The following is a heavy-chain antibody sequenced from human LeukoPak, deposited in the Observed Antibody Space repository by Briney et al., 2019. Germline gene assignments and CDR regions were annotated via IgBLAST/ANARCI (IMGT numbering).Heavy chain of an antibody. CDR3: AKTAIFGVVIMSHLWFDP. V-gene: IGHV3-23*01. Sequence: GGSLRLSCAASGFTFSSYAMSWVRQAPGKGLEWVSGISGSGGSTYYADSVKGRFTISRDNSKNTLYLQMNSLRAEDTAVYYCAKTAIFGVVIMSHLWFDPWGQGTLVTVSS. CDR1: GFTFSSYA. D-gene: IGHD3-3*01. J-gene: IGHJ5*02. CDR2: ISGSGGST.